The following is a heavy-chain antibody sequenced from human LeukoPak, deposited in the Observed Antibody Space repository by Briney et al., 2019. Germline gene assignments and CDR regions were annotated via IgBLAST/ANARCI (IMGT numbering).Heavy chain of an antibody. Sequence: SQTLSLTCTVSGGSISSGGYYWAWIRQRPGKGLEWIGYMFHTGTTFYNPSLKSRITMLVETSKNQFSLKVTSVTAADTAIYYCARLNIVVVPPDLDRGFNWFDPWGQGTLVTVSS. CDR3: ARLNIVVVPPDLDRGFNWFDP. V-gene: IGHV4-31*03. CDR1: GGSISSGGYY. D-gene: IGHD2-21*01. CDR2: MFHTGTT. J-gene: IGHJ5*02.